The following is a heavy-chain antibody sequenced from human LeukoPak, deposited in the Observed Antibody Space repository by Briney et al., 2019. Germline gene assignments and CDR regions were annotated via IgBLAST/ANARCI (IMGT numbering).Heavy chain of an antibody. J-gene: IGHJ4*01. V-gene: IGHV4-4*07. CDR2: IAASGST. CDR3: ARYRDGHTPFDH. D-gene: IGHD5-24*01. CDR1: GGSISNYY. Sequence: PSETLSLTCSVSGGSISNYYWRWIRKPAGKRLEWIWRIAASGSTNYHPSLKSRVTMSVDTSNNHFSLKVTSVTAADTAVYYCARYRDGHTPFDHWGHGTLVTVSS.